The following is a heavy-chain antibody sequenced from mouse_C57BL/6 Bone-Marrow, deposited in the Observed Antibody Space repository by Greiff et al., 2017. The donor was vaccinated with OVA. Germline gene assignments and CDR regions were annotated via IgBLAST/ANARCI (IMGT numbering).Heavy chain of an antibody. V-gene: IGHV1-81*01. CDR2: IYPRSGNT. J-gene: IGHJ2*01. D-gene: IGHD2-1*01. Sequence: VQLQQSGAELARPGASVKLSCKASGYTFTSYGISWVKQSTGQGLEWIGEIYPRSGNTYYNEKFKGKATLTADKSSSTAYMELRSLTSEDSAVYFCARKHYGNYLYYFDYWGQGTTLTVSS. CDR3: ARKHYGNYLYYFDY. CDR1: GYTFTSYG.